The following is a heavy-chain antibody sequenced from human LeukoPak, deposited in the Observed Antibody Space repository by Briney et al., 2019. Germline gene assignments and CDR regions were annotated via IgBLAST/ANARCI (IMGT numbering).Heavy chain of an antibody. J-gene: IGHJ3*02. CDR3: ALGLRYCSSTSCYPYAFDI. V-gene: IGHV3-23*01. Sequence: GGSLRLSCVASGFTFSSYVMSWVRQAPGKGLEWVSGISGSGGSTYYADSVKGRFTISRDNSKNTLYVQMNSLRAEDTAVYYCALGLRYCSSTSCYPYAFDIWGQGTMVTVSS. D-gene: IGHD2-2*01. CDR2: ISGSGGST. CDR1: GFTFSSYV.